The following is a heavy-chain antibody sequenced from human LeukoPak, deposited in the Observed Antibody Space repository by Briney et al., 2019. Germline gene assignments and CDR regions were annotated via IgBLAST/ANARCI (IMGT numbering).Heavy chain of an antibody. D-gene: IGHD3-16*01. J-gene: IGHJ4*02. CDR3: ARGVVNAYAAFDF. Sequence: GGSLRLSCAASGFTFSDYYMSWIRQAPGKGLEWVSYISSSGSTIYYADSVKGRFTISRDNSKNTLDLQMNSLKTDDTAVYYCARGVVNAYAAFDFWGQGTLVTVSS. CDR1: GFTFSDYY. CDR2: ISSSGSTI. V-gene: IGHV3-11*04.